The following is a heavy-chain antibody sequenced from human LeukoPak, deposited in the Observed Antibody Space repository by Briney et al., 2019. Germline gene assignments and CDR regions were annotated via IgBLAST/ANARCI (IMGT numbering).Heavy chain of an antibody. CDR2: VNTTTGNP. V-gene: IGHV7-4-1*02. Sequence: ASVTVSCKASGYSFTSQAINWVRQAPGQRLQWMGWVNTTTGNPTYAQGFTGRFVFSFDTSVSTAYLQISSLKAEDTAVYYCVGAETSVGYFDYWGQGTLVTVSS. CDR3: VGAETSVGYFDY. D-gene: IGHD4-23*01. CDR1: GYSFTSQA. J-gene: IGHJ4*02.